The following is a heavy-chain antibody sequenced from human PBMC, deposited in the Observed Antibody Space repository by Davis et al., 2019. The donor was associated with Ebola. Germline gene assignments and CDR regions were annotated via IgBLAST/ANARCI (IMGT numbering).Heavy chain of an antibody. V-gene: IGHV3-30-3*01. J-gene: IGHJ4*02. D-gene: IGHD1-26*01. CDR3: ASELVGAYDY. CDR2: ISYDGSNK. CDR1: GFTFSSYA. Sequence: GGSLRLSCAASGFTFSSYAMHWVRQAPGKGLEWVAVISYDGSNKYYADSVKGRFTISRDNSKNTLYLQMNSLRAEDTAVYYCASELVGAYDYWGQGTLVTVSS.